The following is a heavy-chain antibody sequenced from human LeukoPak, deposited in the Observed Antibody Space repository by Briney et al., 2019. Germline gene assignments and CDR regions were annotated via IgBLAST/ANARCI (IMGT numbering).Heavy chain of an antibody. J-gene: IGHJ4*02. D-gene: IGHD6-19*01. CDR3: ARFVVGQWLINY. V-gene: IGHV4-39*01. Sequence: PSETLSLTCTVSGGSVTYSNYYWGWIRQPPGKGLQWIGVIYNNGKTYYNPCLKSRLTVARDASKNQYTLKLSSVTAAETAVYYCARFVVGQWLINYWGQGALGTVSS. CDR2: IYNNGKT. CDR1: GGSVTYSNYY.